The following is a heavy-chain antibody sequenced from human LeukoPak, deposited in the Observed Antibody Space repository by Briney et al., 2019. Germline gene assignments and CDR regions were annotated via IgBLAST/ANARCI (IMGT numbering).Heavy chain of an antibody. D-gene: IGHD2-21*02. CDR1: GYTFSGHY. CDR3: ARGGTICSGSDCYLNWLDP. J-gene: IGHJ5*02. CDR2: INPNSGST. Sequence: ASVKVSCKASGYTFSGHYMHWVRQAPGQGLEWMGWINPNSGSTNFAQKFQGRVTMTRDTSISTAYMDLTWLTSDDTAVYYCARGGTICSGSDCYLNWLDPWGQGTLVTVSS. V-gene: IGHV1-2*02.